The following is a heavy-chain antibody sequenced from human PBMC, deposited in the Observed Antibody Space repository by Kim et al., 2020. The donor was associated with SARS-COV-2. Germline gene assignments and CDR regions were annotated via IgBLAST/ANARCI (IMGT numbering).Heavy chain of an antibody. Sequence: GGSLRLSCVASGFTFTSRAMSWVRQAPGKGPEWVASINNGGNPYYADSVTGRFTISREITKDTLYLQMHSLRVEDTALYYCAKDHPSSGWPAFDSWGQGTLVTVAS. D-gene: IGHD6-19*01. V-gene: IGHV3-23*01. CDR3: AKDHPSSGWPAFDS. CDR2: INNGGNP. J-gene: IGHJ4*02. CDR1: GFTFTSRA.